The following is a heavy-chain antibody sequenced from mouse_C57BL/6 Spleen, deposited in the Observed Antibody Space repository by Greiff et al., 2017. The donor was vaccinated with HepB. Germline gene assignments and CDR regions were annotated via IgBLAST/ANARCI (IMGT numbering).Heavy chain of an antibody. J-gene: IGHJ2*01. D-gene: IGHD2-13*01. CDR3: ARDLGDHYFDY. V-gene: IGHV5-16*01. Sequence: EVQLVESEGGLVQPGSSMKLSCTASGFTFSDYYMAWVRQVPEKGLEWVANINYDGSSTYYLDSLKSRFIISRDNAKNILYLQMSSLKSEDTATYYCARDLGDHYFDYWGQGTTLTVSS. CDR2: INYDGSST. CDR1: GFTFSDYY.